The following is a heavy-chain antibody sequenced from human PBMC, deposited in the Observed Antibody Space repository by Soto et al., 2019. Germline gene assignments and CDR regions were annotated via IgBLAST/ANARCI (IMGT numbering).Heavy chain of an antibody. D-gene: IGHD3-22*01. J-gene: IGHJ4*02. V-gene: IGHV4-39*01. Sequence: PSETLSLTCTVSGGSIGSSSYYWGWIRQPPGKGLEWIGSIYYSGSTYYNPSLKSRVTISVDTSKNQFSLKLSSVTAADTAVYYCATTPSYDSSGYYHPTIDYWGQGTLVTVSS. CDR2: IYYSGST. CDR3: ATTPSYDSSGYYHPTIDY. CDR1: GGSIGSSSYY.